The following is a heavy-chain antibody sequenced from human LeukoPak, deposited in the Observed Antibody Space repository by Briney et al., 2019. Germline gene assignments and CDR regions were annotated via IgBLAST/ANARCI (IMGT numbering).Heavy chain of an antibody. Sequence: SETLSLTCTVSGGSISSHYWSWIRQPPGKGLEWIGYIYYSGSTNYNPSLKSRVTISVDTSKNQFSLKLSSVTAADTAVYYCARGSSWYVYRGQGTLVTVSS. V-gene: IGHV4-59*11. CDR2: IYYSGST. CDR3: ARGSSWYVY. J-gene: IGHJ4*02. CDR1: GGSISSHY. D-gene: IGHD6-13*01.